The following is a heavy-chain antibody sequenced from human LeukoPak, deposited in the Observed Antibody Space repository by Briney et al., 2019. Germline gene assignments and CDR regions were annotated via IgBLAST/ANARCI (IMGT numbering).Heavy chain of an antibody. CDR1: GLTFNSHS. D-gene: IGHD2-8*01. Sequence: GGSLRLSCVASGLTFNSHSMGWVRQAPGMGLEWVSVVSTNGDVTFYADSVKGRFTISRDNSKNTLFLQMNSLRAEDTAVYYCAKGYCTNGVCYLDWGQGTLVTVSS. CDR3: AKGYCTNGVCYLD. J-gene: IGHJ4*02. V-gene: IGHV3-23*01. CDR2: VSTNGDVT.